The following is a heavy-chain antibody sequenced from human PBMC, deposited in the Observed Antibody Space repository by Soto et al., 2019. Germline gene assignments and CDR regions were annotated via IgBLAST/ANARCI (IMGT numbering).Heavy chain of an antibody. J-gene: IGHJ4*02. Sequence: GGSLRLSCAASGFTFSSYAMSWVRQAPGKGLEWVSAISGSGGSTYYADSVKGRFTISRDNSKNTLYLQMNSLRAEDTAVYYCAKVVGDIVLMVYASALDYWGQGTLVTVS. V-gene: IGHV3-23*01. CDR1: GFTFSSYA. D-gene: IGHD2-8*01. CDR2: ISGSGGST. CDR3: AKVVGDIVLMVYASALDY.